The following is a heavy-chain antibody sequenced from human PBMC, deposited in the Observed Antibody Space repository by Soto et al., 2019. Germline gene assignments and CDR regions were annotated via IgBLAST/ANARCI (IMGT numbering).Heavy chain of an antibody. J-gene: IGHJ4*02. CDR3: ARDPNYYGSGDLDY. CDR2: IIPIFGTA. V-gene: IGHV1-69*13. CDR1: VGTFSSYA. Sequence: GASAKGSCKASVGTFSSYAISWVRQAPGQGLEWMGGIIPIFGTANYEQKFQGRVTITADESTSRGYMELSSLRSEDTAVYYGARDPNYYGSGDLDYWGQGTLVTVSS. D-gene: IGHD3-10*01.